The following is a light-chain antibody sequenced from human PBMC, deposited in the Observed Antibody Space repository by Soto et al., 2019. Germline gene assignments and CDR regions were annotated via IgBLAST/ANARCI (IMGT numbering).Light chain of an antibody. CDR3: QQCSNWPLT. Sequence: EIVLTQSPATLSLSPGEGATISCRASQSVSNYLAWYQQKPGQAPRLLIYDASQRATGIPARFSGSGSGTDFTLTISSLEPEDFPVYYCQQCSNWPLTFCGETKVEIK. V-gene: IGKV3-11*01. J-gene: IGKJ4*01. CDR1: QSVSNY. CDR2: DAS.